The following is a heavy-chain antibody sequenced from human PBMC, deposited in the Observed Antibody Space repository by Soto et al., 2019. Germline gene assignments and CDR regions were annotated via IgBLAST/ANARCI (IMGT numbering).Heavy chain of an antibody. CDR1: GGSVSSGSYY. CDR2: IYYSGST. D-gene: IGHD6-13*01. J-gene: IGHJ5*02. CDR3: ARYSSWSQNWVDP. V-gene: IGHV4-61*01. Sequence: SETLSLTCTVSGGSVSSGSYYWSWIRQPPGKGLEWIGYIYYSGSTNYNPSLKSRVIISVDTSKNQFSLKLSSVTAADTAVYYCARYSSWSQNWVDPWGQGTLVTVSS.